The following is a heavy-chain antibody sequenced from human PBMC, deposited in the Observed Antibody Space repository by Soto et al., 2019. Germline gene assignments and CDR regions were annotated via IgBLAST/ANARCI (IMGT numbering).Heavy chain of an antibody. CDR3: ARRGITIFGVVIADHYYFDY. V-gene: IGHV4-34*01. CDR2: INHSGST. CDR1: GGSFSGYY. J-gene: IGHJ4*02. D-gene: IGHD3-3*01. Sequence: QVQLQQWGAGLLKPSETLSLTCAVYGGSFSGYYWSWIRQPPGKGLEWIGEINHSGSTNYNPSLKSRVTIPVDTSKNQFSLKLSSVTAADTAVYYCARRGITIFGVVIADHYYFDYWGQGTLVTVSS.